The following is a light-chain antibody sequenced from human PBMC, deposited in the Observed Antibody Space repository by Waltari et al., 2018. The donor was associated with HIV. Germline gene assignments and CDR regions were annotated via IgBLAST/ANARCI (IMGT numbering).Light chain of an antibody. CDR1: SSAVGGYNY. V-gene: IGLV2-14*01. Sequence: QSALTQPASLSGSPGPSITFSCPGTSSAVGGYNYVSWYLQNPGKAPKLMSYDDNKRPSWVSNRFSGCKSGNMASMSSSGLQAEDEADYYCGSYTGSSTLDGVFGTGTRVTVL. CDR3: GSYTGSSTLDGV. CDR2: DDN. J-gene: IGLJ1*01.